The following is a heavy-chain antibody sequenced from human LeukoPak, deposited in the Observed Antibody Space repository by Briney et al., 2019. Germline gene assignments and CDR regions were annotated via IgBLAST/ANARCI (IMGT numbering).Heavy chain of an antibody. Sequence: GGSLRLSCAASAFTFSSYSMHWVRQAPGRGLEWVSSITSSSSYIYYADSVKGRFTISRDNAKNSLNLQMNSLRAEDTAVYYCAREWSSSSYYYGMDVWGQGTTVTVS. J-gene: IGHJ6*02. CDR3: AREWSSSSYYYGMDV. CDR1: AFTFSSYS. CDR2: ITSSSSYI. V-gene: IGHV3-21*01. D-gene: IGHD6-6*01.